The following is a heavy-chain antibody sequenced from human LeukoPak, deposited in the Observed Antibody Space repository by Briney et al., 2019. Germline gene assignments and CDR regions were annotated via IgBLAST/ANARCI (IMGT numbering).Heavy chain of an antibody. D-gene: IGHD6-19*01. CDR1: GFTFSGYW. J-gene: IGHJ6*02. V-gene: IGHV3-74*01. CDR3: ARDLFSSGWYNYGMDV. Sequence: GGSLRLSCAASGFTFSGYWVHWVRQAPGKGLVWVSRIKSDGSGTTYADSVKGRFTISRDNAKNTLYLQMNSLRAEDTAVYYCARDLFSSGWYNYGMDVWGQGTTVTVSS. CDR2: IKSDGSGT.